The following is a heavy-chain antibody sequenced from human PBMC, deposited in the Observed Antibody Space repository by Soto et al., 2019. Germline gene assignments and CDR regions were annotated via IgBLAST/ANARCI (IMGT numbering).Heavy chain of an antibody. CDR3: AKGYDSSGYYEVNAFDL. D-gene: IGHD3-22*01. J-gene: IGHJ3*01. V-gene: IGHV1-18*04. CDR2: ISAYNGNT. Sequence: GASVKVSCKASGYTFTSYGISWVRQAPGQGLEWMGWISAYNGNTNYAQKLQGRVTMTTDTSTSTAYMELRSLRADDTAVYYCAKGYDSSGYYEVNAFDLWGQGTMVTVSS. CDR1: GYTFTSYG.